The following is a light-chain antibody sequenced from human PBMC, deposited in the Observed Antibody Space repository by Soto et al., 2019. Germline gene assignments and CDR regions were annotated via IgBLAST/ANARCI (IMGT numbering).Light chain of an antibody. Sequence: QSALTQPASVSGSPGQSITISCTGTNSDVGGYNYVSWYQQYPGKAPKLMIYDVSNRPSGVSNRFSGSKSGNTASLTISGLQAEDEADYYCSSYTSSRSLVFGTGTKVTVL. V-gene: IGLV2-14*01. CDR3: SSYTSSRSLV. CDR2: DVS. J-gene: IGLJ1*01. CDR1: NSDVGGYNY.